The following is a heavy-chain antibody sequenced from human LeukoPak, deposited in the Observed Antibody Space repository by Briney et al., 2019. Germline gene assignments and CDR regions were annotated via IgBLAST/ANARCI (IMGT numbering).Heavy chain of an antibody. CDR3: ARVGGYSSSWYLGY. J-gene: IGHJ4*02. D-gene: IGHD6-19*01. V-gene: IGHV4-59*01. CDR1: GGSISSYY. Sequence: SETVSLTCTASGGSISSYYWSWIRQPPGKGLEWIGFIYYTGSTTYNSSLKSRVTISVDTSKNQFSLKLSSVTPADTAVYYCARVGGYSSSWYLGYWGQGTLVTVSS. CDR2: IYYTGST.